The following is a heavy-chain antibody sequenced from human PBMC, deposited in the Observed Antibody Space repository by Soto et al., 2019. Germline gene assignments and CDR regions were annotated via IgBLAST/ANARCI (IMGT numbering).Heavy chain of an antibody. Sequence: SETLSLTCTVSGGSISSSSYYWGWIRQPPGKGLEWIGSIYYSGSTNYNPSLKSRVTVSIDTSKSQVSLRLSSVTAADTAVYYWARGFYDREAYSNPLYNWGQGTLVTVSS. D-gene: IGHD3-22*01. CDR1: GGSISSSSYY. J-gene: IGHJ4*02. CDR3: ARGFYDREAYSNPLYN. CDR2: IYYSGST. V-gene: IGHV4-39*07.